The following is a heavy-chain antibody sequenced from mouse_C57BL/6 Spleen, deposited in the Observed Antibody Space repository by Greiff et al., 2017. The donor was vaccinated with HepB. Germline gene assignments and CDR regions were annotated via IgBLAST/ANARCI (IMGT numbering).Heavy chain of an antibody. CDR2: ISSGSSTI. CDR3: ARDYDWYFDV. Sequence: DVQLQESGGGLVKPGGSLKLSCAASGFTFSDYGMHWVRQAPEKGLEWVAYISSGSSTIYYADTVKGRFTISRDNAKNTLFLQMTSLRSEDTAMYYCARDYDWYFDVWGTGTTVTVSS. J-gene: IGHJ1*03. CDR1: GFTFSDYG. V-gene: IGHV5-17*01. D-gene: IGHD2-4*01.